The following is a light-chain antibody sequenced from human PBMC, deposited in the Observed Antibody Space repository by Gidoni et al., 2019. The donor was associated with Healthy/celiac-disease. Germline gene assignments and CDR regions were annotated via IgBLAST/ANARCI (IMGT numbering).Light chain of an antibody. CDR1: QSVSSSY. CDR3: QQYDSSLWT. V-gene: IGKV3D-20*01. Sequence: EIVLTQSPATLSLSPGDRATLSCGASQSVSSSYLAWYQQKPGLAPRLLIYEASSRATGIPDRFSGSGSGTDFTLTISRLEAEDVAVYYCQQYDSSLWTFGQGTKVEIK. J-gene: IGKJ1*01. CDR2: EAS.